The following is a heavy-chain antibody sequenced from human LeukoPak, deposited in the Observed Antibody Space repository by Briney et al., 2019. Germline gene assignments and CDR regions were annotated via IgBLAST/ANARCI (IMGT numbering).Heavy chain of an antibody. D-gene: IGHD2-2*01. CDR2: MNPNSGNT. Sequence: ASVKVSCKASGYTFTSYDINWVRQATGQGLEWMGWMNPNSGNTGYAQKFQGRVIMTRNTSISTAYMELSSLRSEDTAVYYCARLYCSSTSCPRNYYYMDVWGKGTTVTVSS. V-gene: IGHV1-8*01. CDR3: ARLYCSSTSCPRNYYYMDV. J-gene: IGHJ6*03. CDR1: GYTFTSYD.